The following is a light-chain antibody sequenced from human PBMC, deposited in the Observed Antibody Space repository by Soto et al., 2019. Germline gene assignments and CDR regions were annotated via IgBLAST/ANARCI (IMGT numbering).Light chain of an antibody. Sequence: IQMTQSPSTLSASVGDRVTITCRASQSISIWLAWYQQKPGKAPNLLIYKASTLESGVPSRFSGSGSGTEFTLTISSLQPDDFATYYCQQYNSYLGTFGQGTKLEI. V-gene: IGKV1-5*03. CDR3: QQYNSYLGT. CDR1: QSISIW. CDR2: KAS. J-gene: IGKJ2*01.